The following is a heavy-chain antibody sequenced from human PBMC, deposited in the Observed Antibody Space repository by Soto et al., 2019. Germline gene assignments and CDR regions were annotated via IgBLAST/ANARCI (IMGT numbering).Heavy chain of an antibody. V-gene: IGHV3-48*01. CDR3: ARAPWRGSVWARYLDL. Sequence: EVQLVESGGGLVQPGGSLRLSCAASGFSFSNYAVDWVRQAPGKGLEWVSYISGSSSNIRYADSVKGRFTISRDNARSSLYLQMNRRGADDTFVYSCARAPWRGSVWARYLDLWGRVPLVTVS. CDR1: GFSFSNYA. J-gene: IGHJ2*01. CDR2: ISGSSSNI. D-gene: IGHD1-26*01.